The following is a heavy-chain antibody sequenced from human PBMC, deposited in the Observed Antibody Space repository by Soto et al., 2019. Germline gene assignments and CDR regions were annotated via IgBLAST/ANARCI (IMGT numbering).Heavy chain of an antibody. J-gene: IGHJ4*02. CDR2: IYNGEST. CDR1: GFTVNSDY. D-gene: IGHD3-16*01. CDR3: ARDGRGLGKLSLFEY. Sequence: EVQLVESGGGLIQPGGSLRLSCAASGFTVNSDYMNWIRQTPGKGLEWVAFIYNGESTHYADSVKGRFTISSDRSKNTPYLQMNSLRIDDTAVYYCARDGRGLGKLSLFEYWGQGTLVTVSS. V-gene: IGHV3-53*01.